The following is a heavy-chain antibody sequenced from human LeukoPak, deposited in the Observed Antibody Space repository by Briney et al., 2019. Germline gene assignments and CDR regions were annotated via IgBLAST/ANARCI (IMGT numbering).Heavy chain of an antibody. J-gene: IGHJ4*02. D-gene: IGHD3-10*01. CDR1: AGSIITNTYY. V-gene: IGHV4-39*07. CDR3: ARVTYNGYQHFDY. CDR2: IHHRGTT. Sequence: SETLSLTCIVSAGSIITNTYYWGWIRLPPGTGLEWIWEIHHRGTTYFNPSLRSRVTISVDTSKNQFSLRLTSVTAADTAVYYCARVTYNGYQHFDYWGQGNLVTVS.